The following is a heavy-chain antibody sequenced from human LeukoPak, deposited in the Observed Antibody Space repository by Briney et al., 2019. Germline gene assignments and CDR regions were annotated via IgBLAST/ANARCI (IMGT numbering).Heavy chain of an antibody. D-gene: IGHD2-2*01. J-gene: IGHJ4*02. CDR1: GFNFRFYG. CDR2: IWNDGSKE. Sequence: GGSLRLSCAASGFNFRFYGMHWVRQAPGKGLECVAVIWNDGSKESHADSVKGRFTISRDNSMNTLYLQMNSLRVEDTAVYYCARDDCSSPSCYGYWGQGTLVAVSS. V-gene: IGHV3-33*01. CDR3: ARDDCSSPSCYGY.